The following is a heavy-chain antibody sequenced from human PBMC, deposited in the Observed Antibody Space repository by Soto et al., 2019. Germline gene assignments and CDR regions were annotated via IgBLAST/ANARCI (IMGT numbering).Heavy chain of an antibody. CDR3: ATQLLYCSSTSCYRPFYGMDV. Sequence: SETLSLTCAVSGYSISSGYYWGWIRQPPGKGLEWIGSIYHSGSTYYNPSLKSRVTISVDTSKNQFSLKLSSVTAADTAVYYCATQLLYCSSTSCYRPFYGMDVWGQGTTVTRLL. CDR1: GYSISSGYY. J-gene: IGHJ6*02. CDR2: IYHSGST. D-gene: IGHD2-2*02. V-gene: IGHV4-38-2*01.